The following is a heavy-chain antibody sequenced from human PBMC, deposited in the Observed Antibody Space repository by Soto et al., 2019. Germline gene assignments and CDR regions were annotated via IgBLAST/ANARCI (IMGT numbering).Heavy chain of an antibody. CDR3: AKTLGYCSSISCNVGGYFYYMDV. Sequence: GGSLRLSCAASGFTFGSYAMTWVRQAPGKGLEWVSGISGSGSSTYYPDSVKGRFTISRDNSKNTLYLQMNSLRADDTAVYYCAKTLGYCSSISCNVGGYFYYMDVWGKGTTVTVSS. CDR1: GFTFGSYA. CDR2: ISGSGSST. V-gene: IGHV3-23*01. D-gene: IGHD2-2*01. J-gene: IGHJ6*03.